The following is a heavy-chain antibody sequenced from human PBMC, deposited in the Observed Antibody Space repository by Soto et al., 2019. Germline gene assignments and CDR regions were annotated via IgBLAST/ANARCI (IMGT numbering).Heavy chain of an antibody. D-gene: IGHD6-19*01. CDR1: GFTFSSYG. CDR2: IWHDGSKT. Sequence: PGGSLRLSCVASGFTFSSYGMDWVRQAPGKGLEWVAGIWHDGSKTYYADSVKGRFTISRDNSKKTVDLQMNSLRAEDTAVYYCARDRGWSLFDYWGQGT. CDR3: ARDRGWSLFDY. V-gene: IGHV3-33*01. J-gene: IGHJ4*02.